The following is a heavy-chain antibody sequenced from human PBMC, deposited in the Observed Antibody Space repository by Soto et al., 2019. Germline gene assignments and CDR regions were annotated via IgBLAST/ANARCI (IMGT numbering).Heavy chain of an antibody. J-gene: IGHJ4*02. D-gene: IGHD5-18*01. CDR1: GFTFSSYA. Sequence: EVQLLESGGGLVQPGGSLRLSCAASGFTFSSYAMSWVRQAPGKGPEWVSAISGSGGSTYYADSVKGRFTISRDNSKNTLYLQMNSLGAEDTAVYYCAKPVDTAMDVDYWGQGTLVTVSS. CDR2: ISGSGGST. V-gene: IGHV3-23*01. CDR3: AKPVDTAMDVDY.